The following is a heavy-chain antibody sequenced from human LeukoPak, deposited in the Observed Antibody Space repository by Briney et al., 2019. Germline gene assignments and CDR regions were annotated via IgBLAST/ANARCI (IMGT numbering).Heavy chain of an antibody. CDR2: ISPDGSRT. V-gene: IGHV3-74*01. CDR1: GFTFSNHW. J-gene: IGHJ4*02. Sequence: PGGSLRLSCAASGFTFSNHWMHWVRQTPEKGLVWVSNISPDGSRTDYADSVKGRFTISRDNSKDTLYLQMNSLRAEDTAVYYCAKHNWNDGGFDYWGQGTLVTVSS. D-gene: IGHD1-20*01. CDR3: AKHNWNDGGFDY.